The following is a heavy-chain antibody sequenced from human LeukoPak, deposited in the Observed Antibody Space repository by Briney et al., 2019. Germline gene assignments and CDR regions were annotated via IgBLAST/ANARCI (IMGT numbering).Heavy chain of an antibody. Sequence: GGSLRLSCAASGFTFSSYSMNWVRQAPGKGLEWVSSISCSSSYIYYADSVKGRFTISRDNAKNSLYLQMNSLRAEDTAVYYCAREPIPQSYDFWSGYSTPSYYYGMDVWGQGTTVTVSS. CDR2: ISCSSSYI. CDR3: AREPIPQSYDFWSGYSTPSYYYGMDV. V-gene: IGHV3-21*01. J-gene: IGHJ6*02. CDR1: GFTFSSYS. D-gene: IGHD3-3*01.